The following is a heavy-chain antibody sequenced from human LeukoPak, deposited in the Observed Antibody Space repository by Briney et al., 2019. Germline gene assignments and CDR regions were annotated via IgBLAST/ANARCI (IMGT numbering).Heavy chain of an antibody. CDR1: GGSISSYY. D-gene: IGHD6-19*01. V-gene: IGHV4-59*01. CDR2: IYYSGST. J-gene: IGHJ4*02. CDR3: ARGKQWLAPIDY. Sequence: SETLSLTCTVSGGSISSYYWSWIRQPPGKGLEWIGYIYYSGSTNYNPSLKSRVTISVDTSKNQFSLKLSSVTAADTAVYYCARGKQWLAPIDYWGQGTLVTVSS.